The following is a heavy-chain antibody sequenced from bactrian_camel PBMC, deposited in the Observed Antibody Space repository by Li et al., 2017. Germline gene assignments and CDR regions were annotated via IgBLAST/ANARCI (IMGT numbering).Heavy chain of an antibody. J-gene: IGHJ4*01. CDR1: GFTFSATY. V-gene: IGHV3-2*01. D-gene: IGHD4*01. CDR2: IYSDGSNT. Sequence: HVQLVESGGGLVQPGGSLRLSCAASGFTFSATYMHWVRQGPGKVLEWVSSIYSDGSNTYYANSVKGRFTISRDNAKNALYLQMNSLEPEDTAVYYCAADTVKASLATIAQFAAYEGHGTQVTVS.